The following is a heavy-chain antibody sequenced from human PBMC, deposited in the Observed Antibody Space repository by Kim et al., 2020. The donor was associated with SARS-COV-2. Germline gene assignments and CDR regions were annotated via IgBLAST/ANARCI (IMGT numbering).Heavy chain of an antibody. J-gene: IGHJ1*01. V-gene: IGHV6-1*01. Sequence: SQTLSLTCAISGDSVSSDIAACIWIRQSPSRGLEWLGRTYYRSKWYDDYPFSVKSRVTVSPDTSKNQFSLQFNSVTPEDTAVYYCVRVDEGTTDHWGQGTLVTVSS. CDR2: TYYRSKWYD. CDR3: VRVDEGTTDH. CDR1: GDSVSSDIAA. D-gene: IGHD1-7*01.